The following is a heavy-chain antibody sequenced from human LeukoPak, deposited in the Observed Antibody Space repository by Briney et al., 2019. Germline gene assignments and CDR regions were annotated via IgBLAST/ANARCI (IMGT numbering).Heavy chain of an antibody. V-gene: IGHV4-61*02. CDR2: IYTSGST. CDR3: ARGTMTGALDI. CDR1: GGSISSGSYY. D-gene: IGHD3-22*01. J-gene: IGHJ3*02. Sequence: SQTLSLTCTVSGGSISSGSYYWSWIRQPAGKGLEWIGRIYTSGSTNYNPSLKSRVTISVDTSKNQFSLKLSSVTAADTAVYYCARGTMTGALDIWGQGTMVTVSS.